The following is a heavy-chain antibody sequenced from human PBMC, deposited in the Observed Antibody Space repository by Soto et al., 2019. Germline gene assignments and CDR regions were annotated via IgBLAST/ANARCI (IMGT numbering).Heavy chain of an antibody. V-gene: IGHV4-34*01. J-gene: IGHJ6*02. CDR3: ARGPGYSYGYSVYYYYYGMDV. CDR2: INHSGST. CDR1: GGSLSGVY. D-gene: IGHD5-18*01. Sequence: SETLSLTCVVYGGSLSGVYWTWIRQPPGKGLEWIGEINHSGSTNYSPFLESRVTISLDTSNNQFSLKLSSVTAADTAVYYCARGPGYSYGYSVYYYYYGMDVWGQGTTVTVSS.